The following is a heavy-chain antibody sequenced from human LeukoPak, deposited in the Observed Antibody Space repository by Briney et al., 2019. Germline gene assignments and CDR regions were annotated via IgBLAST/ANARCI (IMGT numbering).Heavy chain of an antibody. V-gene: IGHV3-23*01. CDR1: GFTFSNYA. CDR2: ITGSGGNT. CDR3: ARGGTGESYYTY. D-gene: IGHD1-26*01. Sequence: GGSLRLSCAASGFTFSNYAMSWVRQAPGKGLEGVSKITGSGGNTNHAVPVKGRFTISRANSKTTLYLQMNSLRAADTDVYYCARGGTGESYYTYWGKGTLVTVSS. J-gene: IGHJ4*02.